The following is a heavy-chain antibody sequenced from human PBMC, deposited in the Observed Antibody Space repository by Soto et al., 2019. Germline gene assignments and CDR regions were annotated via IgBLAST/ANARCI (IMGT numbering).Heavy chain of an antibody. J-gene: IGHJ4*02. Sequence: EVQLLESGGGLVQPGGSLRLSCAASGFTFSSYAMSWVRQAPGKGLEWVSAISGSGGSTYYADSVKGRFTISRDNSKNTLYLQMNSLRAEDTAVYYCAKDLVAYCGGDCYPFDYWGQGTLVTVSS. CDR3: AKDLVAYCGGDCYPFDY. CDR1: GFTFSSYA. CDR2: ISGSGGST. V-gene: IGHV3-23*01. D-gene: IGHD2-21*01.